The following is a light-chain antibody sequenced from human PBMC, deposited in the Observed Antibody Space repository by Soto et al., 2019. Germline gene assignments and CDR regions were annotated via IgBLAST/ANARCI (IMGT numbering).Light chain of an antibody. CDR2: GAS. CDR3: PQYRGSPLAT. CDR1: QSVTSSD. J-gene: IGKJ4*01. Sequence: EIVLTQSPGTLSLSPGERATLSCRASQSVTSSDLAWYQQKPGQAPRLLIYGASSSSTGIPDRFSGSGSGTDFTLTISLLEPEDFVVYDCPQYRGSPLATFGGGTKVAIK. V-gene: IGKV3-20*01.